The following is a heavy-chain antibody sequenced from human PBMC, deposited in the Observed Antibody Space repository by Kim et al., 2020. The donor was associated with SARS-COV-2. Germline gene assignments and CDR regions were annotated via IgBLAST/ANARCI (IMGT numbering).Heavy chain of an antibody. J-gene: IGHJ4*02. CDR3: ARGGGSSSSPNFDY. D-gene: IGHD6-6*01. Sequence: ADSVTGRYTIARDNAKNSLYLQMNSLRAEDTAVYYCARGGGSSSSPNFDYWGQGTLVTVSS. V-gene: IGHV3-48*03.